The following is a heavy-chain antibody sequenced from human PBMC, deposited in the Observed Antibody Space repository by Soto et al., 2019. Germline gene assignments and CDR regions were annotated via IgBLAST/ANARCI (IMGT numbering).Heavy chain of an antibody. D-gene: IGHD6-19*01. J-gene: IGHJ4*02. Sequence: PSETLSLTCTVSGGSISSYYWSWIRQPPGKGLEWIGYIYYSGSTNYNPSLKSRVTISVDTSKNQFSLKLSSVTAADTAVYYCARHDSSGWTDFDYWGQGTLVTVSS. CDR1: GGSISSYY. CDR3: ARHDSSGWTDFDY. V-gene: IGHV4-59*01. CDR2: IYYSGST.